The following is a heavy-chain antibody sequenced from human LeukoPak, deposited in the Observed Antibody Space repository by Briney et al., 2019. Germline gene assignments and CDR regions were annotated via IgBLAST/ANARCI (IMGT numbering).Heavy chain of an antibody. D-gene: IGHD3-22*01. CDR2: IFNGGST. V-gene: IGHV3-53*01. Sequence: PGGSLRLSRAASGFAVSSNHMNWVRQAPGKGLEWVSVIFNGGSTYYADSVKGRFTISRDNSKNTLYLQMNSLRAEDTALYYCAKAKITLIVVANPNSGALDIWGQGTMVTVSS. J-gene: IGHJ3*02. CDR1: GFAVSSNH. CDR3: AKAKITLIVVANPNSGALDI.